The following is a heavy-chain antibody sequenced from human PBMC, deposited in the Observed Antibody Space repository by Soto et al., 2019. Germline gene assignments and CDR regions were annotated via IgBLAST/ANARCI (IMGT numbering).Heavy chain of an antibody. Sequence: QVQLVQSGAEVKNPGSSVKVSCKASGGTFSSYTISWVRQAPGQGLEWMGGIIPIFGTANNAKKFQCSVTITADESTNTAYMEMSSLRAEDTGVYYCAREGGRGGPVYGGAFDIWGQGTMVTVSS. CDR2: IIPIFGTA. D-gene: IGHD2-8*01. J-gene: IGHJ3*02. V-gene: IGHV1-69*01. CDR3: AREGGRGGPVYGGAFDI. CDR1: GGTFSSYT.